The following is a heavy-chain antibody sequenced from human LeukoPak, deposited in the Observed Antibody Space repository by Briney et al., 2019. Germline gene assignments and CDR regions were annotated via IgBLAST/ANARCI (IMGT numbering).Heavy chain of an antibody. CDR1: GDSITGHP. V-gene: IGHV4-59*11. Sequence: PSETLSLTCAVSGDSITGHPWSWIRQPPGKGLDYIGFIDSNGNATYNASSKTRGTISVDTSTNQFSLILNSVTVADPAVYYCARLAKCDGDCYSCDFWGQGLLVTVSS. D-gene: IGHD2-21*02. J-gene: IGHJ4*02. CDR2: IDSNGNA. CDR3: ARLAKCDGDCYSCDF.